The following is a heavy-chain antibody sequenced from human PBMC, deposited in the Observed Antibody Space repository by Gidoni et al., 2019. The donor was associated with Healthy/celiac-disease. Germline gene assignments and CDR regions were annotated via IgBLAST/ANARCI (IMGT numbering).Heavy chain of an antibody. CDR3: AKGLGTYYYDGMDV. D-gene: IGHD6-13*01. V-gene: IGHV3-23*01. J-gene: IGHJ6*02. CDR1: GFTFSSYA. Sequence: EVQLLESGGGLVQPGGSLRRSCAASGFTFSSYAMSWVRQSPGKGLEWVSAVSGSVGSTYSADSVKGRLTISRDNSKNKLYLQMNSLRAEDTAVYYCAKGLGTYYYDGMDVWGQGTTVNVSS. CDR2: VSGSVGST.